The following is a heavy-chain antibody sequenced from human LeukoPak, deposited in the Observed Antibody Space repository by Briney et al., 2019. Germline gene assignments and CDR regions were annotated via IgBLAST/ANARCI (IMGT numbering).Heavy chain of an antibody. V-gene: IGHV4-30-4*08. D-gene: IGHD5-18*01. CDR2: IYYSGST. CDR3: ARDGRLGYSYDY. J-gene: IGHJ4*02. Sequence: PSETLSLTCSVSGDSISSRDYYWSWIRQPPGKGLEWIGYIYYSGSTSYNPSLKSRVTISVDTSKNQFSLKLSSVTAADTAVYYCARDGRLGYSYDYWGQGTLVTVSS. CDR1: GDSISSRDYY.